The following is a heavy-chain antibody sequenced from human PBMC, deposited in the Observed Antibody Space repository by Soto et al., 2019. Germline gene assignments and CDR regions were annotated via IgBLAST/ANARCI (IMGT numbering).Heavy chain of an antibody. D-gene: IGHD3-3*01. CDR1: GFTFSSYA. J-gene: IGHJ6*02. CDR3: AKVRVKHYDFWSGIGGGMDV. CDR2: ISGSGGST. Sequence: PGGSLRLSCAASGFTFSSYAMSWVRQAPGKGLEWVSAISGSGGSTHYADSVKGRFTISRDNSKNTLYLQMNSLRAEDTAVYYCAKVRVKHYDFWSGIGGGMDVCGQGPTVTVSS. V-gene: IGHV3-23*01.